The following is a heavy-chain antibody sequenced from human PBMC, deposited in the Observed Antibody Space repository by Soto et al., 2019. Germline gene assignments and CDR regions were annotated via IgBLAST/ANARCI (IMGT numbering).Heavy chain of an antibody. CDR2: INHSGST. V-gene: IGHV4-34*01. Sequence: SETLSLTCTVSGGSISNYYWSWIRQPPGKGLEWIGEINHSGSTNYNPSLKSRVTISVDTSKNQFSLKLSSVTAADTAVYYCARGALGYCSGGRCYGTWFDPWGQGTLVTVS. CDR3: ARGALGYCSGGRCYGTWFDP. CDR1: GGSISNYY. D-gene: IGHD2-15*01. J-gene: IGHJ5*02.